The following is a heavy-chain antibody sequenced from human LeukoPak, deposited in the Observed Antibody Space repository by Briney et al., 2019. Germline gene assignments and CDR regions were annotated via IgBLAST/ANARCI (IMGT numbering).Heavy chain of an antibody. V-gene: IGHV3-30*18. CDR3: AKNPEDTAMSPGGYFDY. CDR1: GFTFSSYG. Sequence: GRSLRLSCAASGFTFSSYGMHWVRQAPGKGLEWVAVISYDGSNKYYADSVKGRFTTSRDNSKNTLYLQMNSLRAEDTAVYYCAKNPEDTAMSPGGYFDYWGQGTLVTVSS. J-gene: IGHJ4*02. CDR2: ISYDGSNK. D-gene: IGHD5-18*01.